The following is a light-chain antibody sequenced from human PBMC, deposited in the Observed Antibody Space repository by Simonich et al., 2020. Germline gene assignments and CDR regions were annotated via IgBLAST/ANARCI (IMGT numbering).Light chain of an antibody. J-gene: IGLJ2*01. V-gene: IGLV6-57*03. Sequence: NFMLTQPHSVSESPWKTVTISCTRSSGRIASNYVQWYHQRPGSAPTTVIYEDNQRPSGVPDRFSGSIDSSSNSASLTISGLKTEDEADYYCQSYDSSNVVFGGGTKLTVL. CDR3: QSYDSSNVV. CDR1: SGRIASNY. CDR2: EDN.